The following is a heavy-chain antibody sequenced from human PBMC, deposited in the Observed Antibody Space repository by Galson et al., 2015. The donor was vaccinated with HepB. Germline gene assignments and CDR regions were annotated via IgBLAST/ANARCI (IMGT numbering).Heavy chain of an antibody. CDR2: ISYDGSNK. V-gene: IGHV3-30*18. J-gene: IGHJ4*02. D-gene: IGHD3-22*01. Sequence: SLRLSCAASGFTFSSYGMHWVRQAPGKGLEWVAVISYDGSNKYYADSVKGRFTISRDNSKNTLYLQMNSLRAEDTAAYYCAKDSRITMIVVVITMGGYFDYWGQGTLVTVSS. CDR1: GFTFSSYG. CDR3: AKDSRITMIVVVITMGGYFDY.